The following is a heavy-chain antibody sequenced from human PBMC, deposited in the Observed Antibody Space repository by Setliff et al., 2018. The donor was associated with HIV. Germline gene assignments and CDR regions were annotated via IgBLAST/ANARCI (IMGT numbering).Heavy chain of an antibody. Sequence: SVKVSCKASGGNFRSYGISWVRQAPGQGLEWMGGIIPMSGVPKYAQKFQGRVTITADKSTSTAYMELSSLRSEDTAVYYCARDPLYDSSGFPSELGAFDIWGQGTMVTVSS. CDR1: GGNFRSYG. J-gene: IGHJ3*02. V-gene: IGHV1-69*10. CDR2: IIPMSGVP. CDR3: ARDPLYDSSGFPSELGAFDI. D-gene: IGHD3-22*01.